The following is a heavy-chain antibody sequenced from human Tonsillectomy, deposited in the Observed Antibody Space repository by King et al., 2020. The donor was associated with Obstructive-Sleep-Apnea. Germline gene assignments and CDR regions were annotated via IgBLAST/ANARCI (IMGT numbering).Heavy chain of an antibody. V-gene: IGHV3-48*04. CDR3: ARAREVITIFGVVITPFDY. CDR1: GFTFSSYS. CDR2: ISSSISTI. J-gene: IGHJ4*02. Sequence: QLVQSGGGLVQPGGSLRLSCAASGFTFSSYSMNWVRQAPGKGREWVSYISSSISTIYYADSVKGRFTISRDNAKNSLYLQMNSLRAEDTAVYYCARAREVITIFGVVITPFDYWGQGTLVTVSS. D-gene: IGHD3-3*01.